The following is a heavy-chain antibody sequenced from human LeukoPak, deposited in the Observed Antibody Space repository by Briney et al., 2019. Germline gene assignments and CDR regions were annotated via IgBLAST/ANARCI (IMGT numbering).Heavy chain of an antibody. CDR1: GGTLSSYA. D-gene: IGHD6-6*01. J-gene: IGHJ5*02. CDR3: AREEYSSSYNWFDP. CDR2: IIPIFGTA. V-gene: IGHV1-69*13. Sequence: SVKVSCKASGGTLSSYAISWVRQAPGQGLEWMGGIIPIFGTANYAQKFQGRVTITADESTSTAYMELSSLRSEDTAVYYCAREEYSSSYNWFDPWGQGTLVTVSS.